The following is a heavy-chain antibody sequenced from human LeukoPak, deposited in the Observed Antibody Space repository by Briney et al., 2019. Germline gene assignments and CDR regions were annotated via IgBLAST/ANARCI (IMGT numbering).Heavy chain of an antibody. CDR3: ARYGYYYDSSGYYTLFDY. D-gene: IGHD3-22*01. CDR2: IYPGDSDT. J-gene: IGHJ4*02. CDR1: GYSFTSYW. V-gene: IGHV5-51*01. Sequence: GESLKISCKGPGYSFTSYWIGWVRQMPGKGLEWMGIIYPGDSDTRYSPSFQGQVTISADKSISTAYLQWSSLKASDTAMYYCARYGYYYDSSGYYTLFDYWGQGTLVTVSS.